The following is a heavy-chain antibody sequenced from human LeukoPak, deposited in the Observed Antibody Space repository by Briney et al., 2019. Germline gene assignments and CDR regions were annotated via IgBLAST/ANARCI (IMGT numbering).Heavy chain of an antibody. D-gene: IGHD3-3*01. V-gene: IGHV3-33*01. Sequence: GGSLRLSCAASGFTFSSYGMHWVRQAPGKGLEWVAVIWYDGSNKYYADSVKGRFTISRDNSKNTLYLQMNSLRAEDTAVYYCARARGTIFGVVTHFDYWGQGTLVTVSS. CDR3: ARARGTIFGVVTHFDY. CDR1: GFTFSSYG. CDR2: IWYDGSNK. J-gene: IGHJ4*02.